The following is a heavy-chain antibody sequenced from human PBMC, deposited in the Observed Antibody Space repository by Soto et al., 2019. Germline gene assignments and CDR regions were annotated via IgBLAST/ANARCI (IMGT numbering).Heavy chain of an antibody. CDR2: IRSKANSYAT. D-gene: IGHD5-12*01. J-gene: IGHJ3*02. CDR1: GFTFSGSA. Sequence: GGSLRLSCAASGFTFSGSAMHWVRQASGKGLEWVGRIRSKANSYATAYAASVKGRFTISRDDSKNTAYLQMNSLKTEDTAVYYCTRLDIVATLDDFDIWGQGTMVTVSS. CDR3: TRLDIVATLDDFDI. V-gene: IGHV3-73*01.